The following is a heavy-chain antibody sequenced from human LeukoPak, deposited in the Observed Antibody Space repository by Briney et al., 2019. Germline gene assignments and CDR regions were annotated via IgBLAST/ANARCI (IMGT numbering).Heavy chain of an antibody. CDR3: ARGSDGDYVGAASFHH. CDR1: GYTFNGYF. V-gene: IGHV1-2*02. Sequence: ASVKVSCKTSGYTFNGYFIHWVRQAPGLGLERMGWINPKSGGTNYVQKFQGRVTMTWDTSISAAYMELRWLTSDDTAVYYCARGSDGDYVGAASFHHWGRGTLVTVSS. CDR2: INPKSGGT. J-gene: IGHJ1*01. D-gene: IGHD4-17*01.